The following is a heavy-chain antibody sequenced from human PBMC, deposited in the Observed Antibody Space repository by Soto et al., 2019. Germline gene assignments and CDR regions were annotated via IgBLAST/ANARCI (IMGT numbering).Heavy chain of an antibody. CDR1: GFTFSSYW. D-gene: IGHD3-16*02. V-gene: IGHV3-7*01. CDR3: ARSVTFGGVIFFFDH. Sequence: EVQLVESGGGLVQPGGSLRLSCAASGFTFSSYWMSWVRQAPGKGLEWVANIKQDGSEKYYVDSLKGRFTNSRDNAKNSLNLQMISLRAENTAVYYCARSVTFGGVIFFFDHWGQGTLVTVSS. CDR2: IKQDGSEK. J-gene: IGHJ4*02.